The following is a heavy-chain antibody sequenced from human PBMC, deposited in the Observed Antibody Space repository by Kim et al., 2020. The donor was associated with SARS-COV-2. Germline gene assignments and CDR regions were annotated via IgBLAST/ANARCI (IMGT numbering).Heavy chain of an antibody. Sequence: GGSLRLSCAASGFTFSSYAMHWVRQAPGKGLEWVAVISYDGSNKYYADSVKGRFTISRDNSKNTLYLQMNSLRAEDTAVYYCARDGEMATIGDYWGQGTLVTVSS. V-gene: IGHV3-30*04. J-gene: IGHJ4*02. D-gene: IGHD5-12*01. CDR1: GFTFSSYA. CDR2: ISYDGSNK. CDR3: ARDGEMATIGDY.